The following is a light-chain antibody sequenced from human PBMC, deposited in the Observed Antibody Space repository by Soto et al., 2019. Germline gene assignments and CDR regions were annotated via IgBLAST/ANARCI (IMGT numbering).Light chain of an antibody. CDR2: DAS. J-gene: IGKJ2*01. Sequence: EIVLTQSPATLSLSPGERATLSCRASQSVSSYLAWYQQKPGQAPRLLIYDASNRATGIPARFSGSGSGTDVTLTISSLEPEDSAVYYCQQRRNWPPMYTFGQGTKLEIK. CDR3: QQRRNWPPMYT. V-gene: IGKV3-11*01. CDR1: QSVSSY.